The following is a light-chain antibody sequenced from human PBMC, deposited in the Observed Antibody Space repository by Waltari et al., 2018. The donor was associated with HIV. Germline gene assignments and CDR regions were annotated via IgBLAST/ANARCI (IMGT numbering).Light chain of an antibody. CDR2: KTS. V-gene: IGKV1-5*03. J-gene: IGKJ3*01. CDR1: QRVNNW. Sequence: IQMTQSPSPMSASVGDRAPITCRAIQRVNNWVAWYQQKPGKAPKLLIYKTSSLEIGVPSRFSASGSETEFTLTISGLQPDDFGTYFCQQTHFFTFGPGTTVD. CDR3: QQTHFFT.